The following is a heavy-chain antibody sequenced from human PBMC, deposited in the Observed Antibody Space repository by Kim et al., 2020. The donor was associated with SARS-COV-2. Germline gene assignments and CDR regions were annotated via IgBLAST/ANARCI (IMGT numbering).Heavy chain of an antibody. Sequence: SVKVSCKASGGTFSSYAISWVRQAPGQGLEWMGGIIPIFGTANYAQKFQGRVTITADESTSTAYMELSSLRSEDTAVYYCARVGDDYGVNSWFDPWGQGTLVTVSS. CDR2: IIPIFGTA. CDR1: GGTFSSYA. D-gene: IGHD4-17*01. J-gene: IGHJ5*02. V-gene: IGHV1-69*13. CDR3: ARVGDDYGVNSWFDP.